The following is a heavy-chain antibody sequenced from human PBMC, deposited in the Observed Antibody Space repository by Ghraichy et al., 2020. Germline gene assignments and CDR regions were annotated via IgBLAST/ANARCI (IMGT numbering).Heavy chain of an antibody. Sequence: SVKVSCKASGGTFSSYAISWVRQAPGQGLEWMGGIIPIFGTANYAQKFQGRVTITADESTSTAYMELSSLRSEDTAVYYCAVHSSPENDYYYYYYMDVWGKGTTVTVSS. CDR2: IIPIFGTA. V-gene: IGHV1-69*13. CDR1: GGTFSSYA. J-gene: IGHJ6*03. CDR3: AVHSSPENDYYYYYYMDV. D-gene: IGHD6-13*01.